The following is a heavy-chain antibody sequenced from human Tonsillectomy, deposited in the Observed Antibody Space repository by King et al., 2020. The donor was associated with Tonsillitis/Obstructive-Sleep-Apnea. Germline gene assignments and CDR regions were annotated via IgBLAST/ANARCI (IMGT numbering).Heavy chain of an antibody. D-gene: IGHD3-3*01. CDR3: TRDALDFWSGYYNDY. V-gene: IGHV3-49*05. CDR2: IRSKADVGTT. J-gene: IGHJ4*02. Sequence: VQLVESGGGLVKPGRSLRLSCTASGFTFGEYAMSWFRQAPVKGLEWVGFIRSKADVGTTEYAAFVKGRFTISRDDSKSIAYLQMNSLKTEDTAVYYCTRDALDFWSGYYNDYWGQGTLVTVSS. CDR1: GFTFGEYA.